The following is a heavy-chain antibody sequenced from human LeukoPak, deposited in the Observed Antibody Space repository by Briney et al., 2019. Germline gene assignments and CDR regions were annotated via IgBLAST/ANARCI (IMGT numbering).Heavy chain of an antibody. CDR1: GFTFSSYG. D-gene: IGHD6-19*01. J-gene: IGHJ4*02. V-gene: IGHV3-33*01. Sequence: GGSLRLSCAASGFTFSSYGMPWVRQAPGKGLEWVAVIWYDGSNKYYADSVKGRFTIFRDNSKNTLYLQMNSLRAEDTAVYYCARDRAPYSSGWYPFYWGQGTLVTVSS. CDR3: ARDRAPYSSGWYPFY. CDR2: IWYDGSNK.